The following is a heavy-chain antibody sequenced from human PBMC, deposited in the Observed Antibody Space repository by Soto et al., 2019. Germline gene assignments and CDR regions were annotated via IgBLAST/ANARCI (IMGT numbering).Heavy chain of an antibody. CDR1: GYTYSRDS. V-gene: IGHV3-21*01. J-gene: IGHJ5*01. CDR2: ISSGSSDT. Sequence: SLNLDSETSGYTYSRDSMTWVRQVPGKGLEWVASISSGSSDTWYADSVKGRFIISRDNAQNSLFLQMNTLRPEDTAMYYCARVDN. CDR3: ARVDN.